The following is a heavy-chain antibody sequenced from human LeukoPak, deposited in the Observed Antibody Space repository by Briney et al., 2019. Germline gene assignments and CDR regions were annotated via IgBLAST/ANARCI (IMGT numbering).Heavy chain of an antibody. CDR1: GYTFTSYH. V-gene: IGHV1-46*01. D-gene: IGHD2-2*01. Sequence: ASVKVSCKASGYTFTSYHMHWVRQAPGQGLEWMGIINPSGGSTSYAQKFQGRVTMTRDTSTSTVNMELSSLRFEDTAVYYCARDGCSSSICQAGGNWFDPWGQGTLVTVSS. CDR3: ARDGCSSSICQAGGNWFDP. CDR2: INPSGGST. J-gene: IGHJ5*02.